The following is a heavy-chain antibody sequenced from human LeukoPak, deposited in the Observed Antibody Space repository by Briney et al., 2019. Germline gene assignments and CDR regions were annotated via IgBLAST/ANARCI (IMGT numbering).Heavy chain of an antibody. J-gene: IGHJ5*02. V-gene: IGHV4-39*01. CDR3: ARLWFGNWFDP. CDR2: IYYSGST. Sequence: SETLSLTCTVSGGSISSYYWGWIRQPPGKGLEWIGRIYYSGSTYYNPSLKSRVTISVDTSKNQFSLKLSAVTAADTAVYYCARLWFGNWFDPWGQGTLVTVSS. CDR1: GGSISSYY. D-gene: IGHD3-10*01.